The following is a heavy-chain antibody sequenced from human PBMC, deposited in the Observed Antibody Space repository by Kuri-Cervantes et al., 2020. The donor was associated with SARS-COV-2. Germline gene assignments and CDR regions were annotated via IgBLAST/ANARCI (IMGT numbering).Heavy chain of an antibody. CDR2: INAGNGNT. CDR1: GYTFTSYA. Sequence: ASVKVSCKASGYTFTSYAMHWVRQAPGQRLEWMGWINAGNGNTKYSQKFQGRVTITRDTSASTAYMELSSLRSEDTAVYYCARSGIVVVPAAIISVDYYYYYGMDVWGQGTTVTVSS. V-gene: IGHV1-3*01. J-gene: IGHJ6*02. D-gene: IGHD2-2*01. CDR3: ARSGIVVVPAAIISVDYYYYYGMDV.